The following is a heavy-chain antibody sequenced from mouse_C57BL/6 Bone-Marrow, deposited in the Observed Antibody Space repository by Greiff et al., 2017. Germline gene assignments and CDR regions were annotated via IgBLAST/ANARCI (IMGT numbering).Heavy chain of an antibody. CDR3: ARIYSWYFDV. CDR1: GFTFSSYG. D-gene: IGHD1-1*01. Sequence: EVMLVESGGDLVKPGGSLKLSCAASGFTFSSYGMSWVRQTPDKRLEWVATISSGGSYTYYPDSVKGRFTISRDNAKNTLYLQMSSLKSEDTAMYYCARIYSWYFDVGGTGTTVTVSS. V-gene: IGHV5-6*02. J-gene: IGHJ1*03. CDR2: ISSGGSYT.